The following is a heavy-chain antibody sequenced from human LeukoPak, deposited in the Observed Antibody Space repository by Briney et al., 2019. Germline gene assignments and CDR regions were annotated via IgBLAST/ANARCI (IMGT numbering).Heavy chain of an antibody. CDR3: AREYCSSTSCYLYYFDY. Sequence: TGGSLRLSCAASGFTFSSYSMNWVRQAPGKGLEWVSYISSSSSTIYYADSVKGRFTISRDNAKNSLYLQMNSLRDEDTAVYYCAREYCSSTSCYLYYFDYWGQGTLVTVSS. CDR1: GFTFSSYS. CDR2: ISSSSSTI. D-gene: IGHD2-2*01. V-gene: IGHV3-48*02. J-gene: IGHJ4*02.